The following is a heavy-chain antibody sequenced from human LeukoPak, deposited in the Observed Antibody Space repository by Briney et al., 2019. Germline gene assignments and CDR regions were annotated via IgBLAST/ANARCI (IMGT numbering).Heavy chain of an antibody. V-gene: IGHV3-23*01. Sequence: PGGSLRLSCAASGFTFSSYAMSWVRQAPGKGLEWVSAISGSGGSTYYADSVKGRFTISRDNSKNTLYLQMNSLRAEDTAVYYCAKDKEHIWLLSGFDYWGQGTLVTVSS. CDR2: ISGSGGST. CDR3: AKDKEHIWLLSGFDY. D-gene: IGHD5-18*01. CDR1: GFTFSSYA. J-gene: IGHJ4*02.